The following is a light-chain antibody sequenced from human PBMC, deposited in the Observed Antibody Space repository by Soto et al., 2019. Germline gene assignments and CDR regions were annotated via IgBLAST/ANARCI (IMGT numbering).Light chain of an antibody. Sequence: EIVLTKSPATLSLSPGERATLSCRPSQNVNTYLAWFQQKPGQAPRLLIYDTFNRATGIPDRFSGSGSGTDFTLTISNLGPEDSAVYYCQQRREWPISFGQGTRLEIK. CDR3: QQRREWPIS. CDR2: DTF. CDR1: QNVNTY. V-gene: IGKV3-11*01. J-gene: IGKJ5*01.